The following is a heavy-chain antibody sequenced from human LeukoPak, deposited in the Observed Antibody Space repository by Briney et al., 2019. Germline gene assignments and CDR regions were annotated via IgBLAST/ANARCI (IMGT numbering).Heavy chain of an antibody. J-gene: IGHJ6*03. Sequence: SETLSLTCTVSGGSISSYYWGWIRQPPGKGLEWIGSIYYSGSTCYNPSLKSRVTISVDTSKNQFSLKLSSVTAADTAVYYCASVYDFWSGYYYYYYMDVWGKGTTVTVSS. D-gene: IGHD3-3*01. CDR1: GGSISSYY. CDR2: IYYSGST. V-gene: IGHV4-39*01. CDR3: ASVYDFWSGYYYYYYMDV.